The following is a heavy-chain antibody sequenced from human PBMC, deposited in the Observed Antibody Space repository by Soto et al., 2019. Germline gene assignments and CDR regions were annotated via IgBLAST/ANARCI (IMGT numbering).Heavy chain of an antibody. CDR1: GFTFSSYA. CDR3: VKGRTGEPYDAFDI. Sequence: GGSRRLSCSASGFTFSSYAMHWVRQAPGKGLEYVSASSSNVGSTYYADSVKGRFNISRDKSKNTLYLQMCSLRAEDMAVYYCVKGRTGEPYDAFDIGGQGTMVTVS. J-gene: IGHJ3*02. D-gene: IGHD7-27*01. CDR2: SSSNVGST. V-gene: IGHV3-64D*09.